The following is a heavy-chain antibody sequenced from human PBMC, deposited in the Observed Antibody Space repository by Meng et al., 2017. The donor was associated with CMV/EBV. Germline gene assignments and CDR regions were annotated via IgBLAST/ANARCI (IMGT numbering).Heavy chain of an antibody. J-gene: IGHJ4*02. CDR1: GFSISTSGVG. Sequence: QNTLQESPPTIEKTTQPLTRTCTFSGFSISTSGVGVGWIRQPPGKALEWLALIYWDDDKRYSPSLKSRLTITKDTSKNQVVLTMTNMDPVDTATYYCAHRGSYGYHGYWGQGTLVTVSS. D-gene: IGHD5-18*01. V-gene: IGHV2-5*02. CDR2: IYWDDDK. CDR3: AHRGSYGYHGY.